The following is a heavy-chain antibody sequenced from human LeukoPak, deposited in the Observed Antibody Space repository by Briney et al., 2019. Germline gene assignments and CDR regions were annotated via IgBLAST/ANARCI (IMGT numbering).Heavy chain of an antibody. CDR1: GFTFNDYW. CDR3: ARAIGIWSGYSY. Sequence: GGSLRLSCAASGFTFNDYWMSWVRQAPGKGLEWVADIKKDGSETHYVDSVRGRFPISRDNAKNSLYLQMNSPRVEDTAVYYCARAIGIWSGYSYWGQGTLVTVSS. V-gene: IGHV3-7*04. D-gene: IGHD3-3*01. J-gene: IGHJ4*02. CDR2: IKKDGSET.